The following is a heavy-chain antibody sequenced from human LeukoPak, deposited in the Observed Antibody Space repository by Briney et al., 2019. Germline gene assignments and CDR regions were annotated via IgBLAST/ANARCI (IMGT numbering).Heavy chain of an antibody. D-gene: IGHD2-15*01. V-gene: IGHV4-30-2*01. CDR2: IYHSGST. J-gene: IGHJ1*01. Sequence: SETLSLTCTVSGGSISSNSYYWGWIRQPPGKGLEWIGYIYHSGSTYYNPSLKSRVTISVDRSKNQFSLKLSSVTAADTAVYYCARAKLYCSGGSCYAGYFQHWGQGTLVTVSS. CDR1: GGSISSNSYY. CDR3: ARAKLYCSGGSCYAGYFQH.